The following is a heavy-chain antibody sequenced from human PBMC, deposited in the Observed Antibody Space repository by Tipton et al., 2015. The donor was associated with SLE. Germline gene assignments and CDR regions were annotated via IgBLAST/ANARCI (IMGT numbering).Heavy chain of an antibody. V-gene: IGHV4-31*03. CDR1: GGSISSGGSY. D-gene: IGHD3-3*01. J-gene: IGHJ3*02. Sequence: TLSLTCTVSGGSISSGGSYWSWIRQHPGKGLEWIGYIYYTGSTYSNPSLKSRVTISLDKSKNQFSLKLNSVTAADTAVYYCARDKKDYDLWSGRDPFDIWGQGTLVTVSS. CDR2: IYYTGST. CDR3: ARDKKDYDLWSGRDPFDI.